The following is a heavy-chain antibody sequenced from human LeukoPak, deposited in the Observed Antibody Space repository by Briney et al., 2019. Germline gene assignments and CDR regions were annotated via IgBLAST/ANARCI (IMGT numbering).Heavy chain of an antibody. D-gene: IGHD3-10*01. Sequence: SETLSLTRTLSVGSISRYYWSWIRPPAGRGVEGIGYIYYSGSTNYNPSLKSRVTISVDTSKNQFSLKLSSVTAADTAVYYCARAAPWFGEFDAFDIWGQGTMVTVSS. V-gene: IGHV4-59*01. CDR2: IYYSGST. CDR3: ARAAPWFGEFDAFDI. CDR1: VGSISRYY. J-gene: IGHJ3*02.